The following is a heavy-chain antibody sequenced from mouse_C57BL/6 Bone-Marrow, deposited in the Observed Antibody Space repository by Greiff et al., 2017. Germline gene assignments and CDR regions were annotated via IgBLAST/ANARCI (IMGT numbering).Heavy chain of an antibody. D-gene: IGHD2-4*01. J-gene: IGHJ3*01. CDR2: INPYNGGT. CDR3: AREGDYSWFAY. CDR1: GYTFTDYY. V-gene: IGHV1-19*01. Sequence: VQLQQSGPVLVKPGASVKMSCKASGYTFTDYYMNWVKQSHGKSLEWIGVINPYNGGTSYNKKFKGKATLTVDKSSSTAYMGLNSLTSEDSAVYSCAREGDYSWFAYWGQGTLVTVSA.